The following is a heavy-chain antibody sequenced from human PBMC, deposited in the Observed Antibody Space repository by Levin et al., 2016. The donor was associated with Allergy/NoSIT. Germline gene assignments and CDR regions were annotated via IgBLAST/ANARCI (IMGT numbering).Heavy chain of an antibody. V-gene: IGHV3-30-3*01. CDR3: ARVPYSSSWWELDY. J-gene: IGHJ4*02. CDR1: GFTFSSYA. CDR2: ISYDGSNK. D-gene: IGHD6-13*01. Sequence: GESLKISCAASGFTFSSYAMHWVRQAPGKGLEWVAVISYDGSNKYYADSVKGRFTISRDNSKNTLYLQMNSLRAEDTAVYYCARVPYSSSWWELDYWGQGTLVTVSS.